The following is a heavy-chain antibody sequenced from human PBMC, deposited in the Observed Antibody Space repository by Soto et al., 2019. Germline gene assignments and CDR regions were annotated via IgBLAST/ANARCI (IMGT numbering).Heavy chain of an antibody. CDR3: AIQGGFNCSSTSCYYYYGMDV. Sequence: SETLSLTCTVSGGSISSSSYYWGWIRQPPGKGLEWIGSIYYSGSTYYNPSLKSRVTISVDTSTNQFSLKLSSVTAADTAVYYCAIQGGFNCSSTSCYYYYGMDVWGQGTTVTVSS. J-gene: IGHJ6*02. V-gene: IGHV4-39*07. CDR2: IYYSGST. D-gene: IGHD2-2*01. CDR1: GGSISSSSYY.